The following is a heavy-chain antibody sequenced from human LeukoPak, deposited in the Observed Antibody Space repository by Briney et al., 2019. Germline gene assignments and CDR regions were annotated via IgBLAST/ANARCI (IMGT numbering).Heavy chain of an antibody. CDR3: AKEYSSSWYPGMDV. CDR2: ISHDGSNK. V-gene: IGHV3-30*18. Sequence: GRSLRLSCAASGFTFSSYGMHWVRQAPGKGLEWVAVISHDGSNKYYADSVKGRFTISRDNSKNTLYLQMNSLRAEDTAVYYCAKEYSSSWYPGMDVWGQGTTVTVSS. J-gene: IGHJ6*02. D-gene: IGHD6-13*01. CDR1: GFTFSSYG.